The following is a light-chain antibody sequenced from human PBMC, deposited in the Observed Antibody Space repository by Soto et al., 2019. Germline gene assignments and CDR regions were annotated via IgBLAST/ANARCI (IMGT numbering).Light chain of an antibody. Sequence: QSALTQPPSVSGSPGHAVAISCTGTSSDVGSYNRVAWYQQSPGTAPKLMIYEVSNRPSGVPDRFSGSKSGNTASLTISGLQAEDEADYYCSSFTSSSTYVFGTGTKVTGL. V-gene: IGLV2-18*02. CDR3: SSFTSSSTYV. CDR2: EVS. J-gene: IGLJ1*01. CDR1: SSDVGSYNR.